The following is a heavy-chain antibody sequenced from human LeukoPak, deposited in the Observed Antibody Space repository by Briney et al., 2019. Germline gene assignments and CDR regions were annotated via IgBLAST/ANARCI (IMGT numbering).Heavy chain of an antibody. J-gene: IGHJ4*02. CDR2: ISSSSSYI. V-gene: IGHV3-21*01. CDR1: GFTFSSYS. D-gene: IGHD2-21*02. Sequence: GGSLRLSCAVSGFTFSSYSMNWVRQAPGKGLEWVSSISSSSSYIYYADSVKGRFTISRDNAKNSLYLQMNSLRAEDTAVYYCASGHIVVVTAIHDWGQGTLVTVSS. CDR3: ASGHIVVVTAIHD.